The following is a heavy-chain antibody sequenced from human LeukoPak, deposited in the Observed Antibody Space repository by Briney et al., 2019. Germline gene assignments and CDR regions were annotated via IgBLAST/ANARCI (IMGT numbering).Heavy chain of an antibody. CDR1: GYTFTSYA. J-gene: IGHJ4*02. CDR3: ARSRGYSYGWYFDY. V-gene: IGHV1-3*01. Sequence: ASVKVSCKASGYTFTSYAMHWVRQAPGQRLEWMGWINAGNGNTKYSQKFQGRVIITRDTSASTAYMELSSLRSEDTAVYYCARSRGYSYGWYFDYWGQGTLVTVSS. CDR2: INAGNGNT. D-gene: IGHD5-18*01.